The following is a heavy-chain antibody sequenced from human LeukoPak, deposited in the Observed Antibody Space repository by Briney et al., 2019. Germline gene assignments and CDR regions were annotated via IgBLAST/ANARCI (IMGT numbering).Heavy chain of an antibody. CDR1: GGSISSSSYY. D-gene: IGHD1-14*01. Sequence: KTSETLSLTCTVSGGSISSSSYYWGWIRQPPGKGLEWIGSIYYSGSTYYNPSLKSRVTISVDTSKNQFSLKLSSVTAADTAVYYCARGYRMRQPFLIWGQGTLVTVSS. CDR2: IYYSGST. J-gene: IGHJ4*02. CDR3: ARGYRMRQPFLI. V-gene: IGHV4-39*01.